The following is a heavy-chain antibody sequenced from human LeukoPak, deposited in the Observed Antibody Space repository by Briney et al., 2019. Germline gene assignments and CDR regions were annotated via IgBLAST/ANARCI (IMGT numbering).Heavy chain of an antibody. J-gene: IGHJ4*02. CDR2: IYHSGST. Sequence: PSGTLSLTCAVSGGSISSSNWWSWVRQPPGKGLEWIGEIYHSGSTNYNPSLKSRVTISVDTSKNQFSLKLSSVTAADTAVYYCARSRITIFGVVGSLDYWGQGTLVTVSS. CDR1: GGSISSSNW. V-gene: IGHV4-4*02. D-gene: IGHD3-3*01. CDR3: ARSRITIFGVVGSLDY.